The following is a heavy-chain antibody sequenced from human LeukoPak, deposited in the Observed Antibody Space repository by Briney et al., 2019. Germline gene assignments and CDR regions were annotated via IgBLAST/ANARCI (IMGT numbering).Heavy chain of an antibody. CDR2: IRPDGSEQ. J-gene: IGHJ4*02. D-gene: IGHD4-11*01. CDR3: AGRDSARNPWAY. CDR1: GFTFTNCW. V-gene: IGHV3-7*01. Sequence: GGSLRLSCAASGFTFTNCWMNWIRRAPGRGLEWVANIRPDGSEQFYVDSVKGRFTISRDNAKNSVYLQMNSLRADDTAVYYCAGRDSARNPWAYWGQGTLVTVST.